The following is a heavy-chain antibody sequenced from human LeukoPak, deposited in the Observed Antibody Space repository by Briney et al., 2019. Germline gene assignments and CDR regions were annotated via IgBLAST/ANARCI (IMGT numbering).Heavy chain of an antibody. CDR1: GGTFSSYT. CDR2: IIPILGIA. D-gene: IGHD1-26*01. Sequence: GASVKVSCKASGGTFSSYTISWVRQAPGQGLEWMGRIIPILGIANYAQKFPGRVTITADKSTSTAYMELSSLRSEDTAVYYCARAEGQWELRYWGQGILVTVSS. J-gene: IGHJ4*02. V-gene: IGHV1-69*02. CDR3: ARAEGQWELRY.